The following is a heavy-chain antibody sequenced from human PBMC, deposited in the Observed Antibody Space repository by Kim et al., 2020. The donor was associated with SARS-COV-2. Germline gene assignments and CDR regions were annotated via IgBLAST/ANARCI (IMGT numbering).Heavy chain of an antibody. CDR2: ISSSSYV. V-gene: IGHV3-21*01. J-gene: IGHJ4*02. CDR3: ARGPGSGSYFSLGIYYFDY. Sequence: GGSLRLSCAASGFTFSNYIMNWVRQAPGKGLEWVSSISSSSYVYSADSLKGRFTISRDNAKNSLYLQLNSLRAEDTAVYYCARGPGSGSYFSLGIYYFDYWGQGTLVTVSS. D-gene: IGHD3-10*01. CDR1: GFTFSNYI.